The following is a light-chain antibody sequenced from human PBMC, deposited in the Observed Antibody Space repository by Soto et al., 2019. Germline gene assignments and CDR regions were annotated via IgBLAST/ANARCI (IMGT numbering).Light chain of an antibody. CDR3: QQYGSSPGT. J-gene: IGKJ4*01. Sequence: EIVLTQSPGTLSLSPGERATLSCRASQSVSSSYLARYQQKPGQAPRLLIYGASSRATGIPDRFSGSGSGTDFTLTISRLEPEDFAVYYCQQYGSSPGTFGGGTKVDIK. V-gene: IGKV3-20*01. CDR2: GAS. CDR1: QSVSSSY.